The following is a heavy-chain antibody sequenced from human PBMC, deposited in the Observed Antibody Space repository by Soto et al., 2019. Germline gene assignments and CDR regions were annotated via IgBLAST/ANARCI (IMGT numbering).Heavy chain of an antibody. CDR3: ARVIPGAEAWFHP. D-gene: IGHD2-2*01. CDR2: ISPYTDDP. CDR1: GNTFTNFG. V-gene: IGHV1-18*01. J-gene: IGHJ5*02. Sequence: QGQLVQSGVEVKKPGASVKVSCSASGNTFTNFGVTWVRQAPEQGLEWMGWISPYTDDPSYAQKFQGRVTMTIDTATSTAYLDLRSLTSADTAVYYCARVIPGAEAWFHPWGQGTLFTVSS.